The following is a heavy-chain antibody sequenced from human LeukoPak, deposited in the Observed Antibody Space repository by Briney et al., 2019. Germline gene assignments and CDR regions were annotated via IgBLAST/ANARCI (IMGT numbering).Heavy chain of an antibody. V-gene: IGHV1-18*01. D-gene: IGHD3-22*01. CDR2: ISAYNGNT. CDR3: AREDTMIVVEYYFDY. CDR1: GYTFTSYG. J-gene: IGHJ4*02. Sequence: LAASVKVSCKASGYTFTSYGISWVRQAPGQGLEWMGWISAYNGNTNYAQKLQGRVTMTTDTSTSTAYMELRSLRSDDTAVYYCAREDTMIVVEYYFDYWGQGTLVTVSS.